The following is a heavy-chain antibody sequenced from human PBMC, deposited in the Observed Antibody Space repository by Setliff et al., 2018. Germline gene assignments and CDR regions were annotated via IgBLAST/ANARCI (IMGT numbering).Heavy chain of an antibody. CDR2: ISGSSSYI. D-gene: IGHD2-21*02. V-gene: IGHV3-21*01. CDR1: GFTFSSNN. CDR3: AKNWATAHHYYYGMDV. Sequence: PGGSLRLSCAASGFTFSSNNMHWVRQAPGKGLEWVSCISGSSSYIYYADSVKGRFTISRDNSKNTLYLQMNSLRAEDTAVYYCAKNWATAHHYYYGMDVWGQGTTVTVSS. J-gene: IGHJ6*02.